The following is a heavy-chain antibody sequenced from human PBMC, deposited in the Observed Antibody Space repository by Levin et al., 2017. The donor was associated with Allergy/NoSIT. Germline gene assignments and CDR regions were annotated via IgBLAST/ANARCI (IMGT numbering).Heavy chain of an antibody. Sequence: GGSLRLSCAASGFTFSSYEMNWVRQAPGKGLEWVSYISSSGSTIYYADSVKGRFTISRDNAKNSLYLQMNSLRAEDTAVYYCARDKQTIFGVVPFYYYYGMDVWGQGTTVTVSS. CDR3: ARDKQTIFGVVPFYYYYGMDV. D-gene: IGHD3-3*01. CDR1: GFTFSSYE. J-gene: IGHJ6*02. CDR2: ISSSGSTI. V-gene: IGHV3-48*03.